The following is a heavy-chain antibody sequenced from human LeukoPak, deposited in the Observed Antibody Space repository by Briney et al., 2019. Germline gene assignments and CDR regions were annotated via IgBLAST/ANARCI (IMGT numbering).Heavy chain of an antibody. J-gene: IGHJ4*02. CDR2: IYTSGST. CDR3: ARDLNPPYYDIHYFDY. CDR1: GGSISSGSYY. Sequence: SETLSLTCTVSGGSISSGSYYWSWIRQPAGKGLEWIGRIYTSGSTNYNPSLKSRVTISVDTSKNQFSLKLSSVTAADTAVYYCARDLNPPYYDIHYFDYWGQGTLVTVSS. D-gene: IGHD3-9*01. V-gene: IGHV4-61*02.